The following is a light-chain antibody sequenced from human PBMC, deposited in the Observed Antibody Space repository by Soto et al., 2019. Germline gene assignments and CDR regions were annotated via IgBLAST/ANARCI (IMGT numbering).Light chain of an antibody. CDR1: QSINSF. V-gene: IGKV3-11*01. CDR2: GAS. CDR3: QQRSHWPRT. Sequence: EIVLTQSPGTLSLSPGEGATLSCRASQSINSFLAWYQQRRGQAPRLLIHGASNRATGIPDRFSGSGSGPDFTLTISRLEPEDFAVYYCQQRSHWPRTFGQGTKVEIK. J-gene: IGKJ1*01.